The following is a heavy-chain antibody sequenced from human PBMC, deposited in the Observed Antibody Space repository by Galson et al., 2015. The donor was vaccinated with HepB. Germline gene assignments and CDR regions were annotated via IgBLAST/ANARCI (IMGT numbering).Heavy chain of an antibody. D-gene: IGHD6-6*01. Sequence: SLRLSCAASTFIFSTYSMNWVRQAPGKGLEWVSSISGSGGYTYYADSVKGRFTISRDNSKNTLYLQMNSLRAEDTAVYYCAKDVSSSAVWYFDLWGRGTLVTVSS. V-gene: IGHV3-23*01. J-gene: IGHJ2*01. CDR2: ISGSGGYT. CDR1: TFIFSTYS. CDR3: AKDVSSSAVWYFDL.